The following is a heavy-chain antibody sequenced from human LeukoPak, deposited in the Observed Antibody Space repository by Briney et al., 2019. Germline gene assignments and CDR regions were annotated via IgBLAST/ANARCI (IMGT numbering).Heavy chain of an antibody. CDR1: GFTFSSYG. V-gene: IGHV3-23*01. CDR3: AKAETSSRDYFDY. Sequence: GGSLRLSCAASGFTFSSYGMSWVRQAPGKGLEWVSLISGSGGSAYYADSVKGRFTISRDNSKNTLYLQMNSLRAEDTAVYYCAKAETSSRDYFDYWGQGTLVTVSS. J-gene: IGHJ4*02. D-gene: IGHD6-19*01. CDR2: ISGSGGSA.